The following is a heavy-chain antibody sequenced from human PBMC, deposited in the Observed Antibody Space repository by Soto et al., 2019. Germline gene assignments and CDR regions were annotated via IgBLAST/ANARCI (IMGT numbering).Heavy chain of an antibody. Sequence: PGGSLRLSCAASGFTFSSYAMSWVRQAPGKGLEWVSAISGSGGSTYYADSVKGRFTISRDNSKNTLYLQMNSLRAEDTAVYYCAKDFSPEQLPEYEGMDVWGQGTTVTVSS. J-gene: IGHJ6*02. V-gene: IGHV3-23*01. CDR1: GFTFSSYA. CDR2: ISGSGGST. D-gene: IGHD2-2*01. CDR3: AKDFSPEQLPEYEGMDV.